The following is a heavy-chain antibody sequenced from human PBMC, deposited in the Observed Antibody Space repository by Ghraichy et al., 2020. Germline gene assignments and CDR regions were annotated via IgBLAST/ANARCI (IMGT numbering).Heavy chain of an antibody. CDR2: IYYSGST. V-gene: IGHV4-59*01. J-gene: IGHJ4*02. Sequence: SETLSLTCTVSGGSISSYYWSWIRQPPGKGLEWIGYIYYSGSTNYNPSLKSRVTISVDTSKNQFSLKLSSVTAADTAVYYCARADADGDYVPSLIGLWGQGTLVTVSS. CDR3: ARADADGDYVPSLIGL. D-gene: IGHD4-17*01. CDR1: GGSISSYY.